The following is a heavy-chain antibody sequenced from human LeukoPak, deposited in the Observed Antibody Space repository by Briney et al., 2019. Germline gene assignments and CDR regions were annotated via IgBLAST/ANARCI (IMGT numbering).Heavy chain of an antibody. D-gene: IGHD3-22*01. CDR2: ISGSGGST. J-gene: IGHJ4*02. Sequence: GGSLRLSCAASGFTFSSYAMSWVRQAPGKRLEWVSAISGSGGSTYYADSVKGRFTISRDNSKNTLYLQMNSLRAEDTAVYYCAKDLYYYDSSGYLDYWGQGTLVTVSS. CDR1: GFTFSSYA. CDR3: AKDLYYYDSSGYLDY. V-gene: IGHV3-23*01.